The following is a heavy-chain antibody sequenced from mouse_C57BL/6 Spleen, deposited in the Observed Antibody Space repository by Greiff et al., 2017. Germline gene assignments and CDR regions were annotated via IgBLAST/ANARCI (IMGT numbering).Heavy chain of an antibody. Sequence: VKLMESGAELVRPGASVTLSCKASGYTFTDYEMHWVKQTPVHGLEWIGAIDPETGGTAYNQKFKGKAILTADKSSSTAYMELRSLTSEDSAVYYCTREYYFDYWGQGTTLTVSS. CDR3: TREYYFDY. CDR1: GYTFTDYE. J-gene: IGHJ2*01. V-gene: IGHV1-15*01. CDR2: IDPETGGT.